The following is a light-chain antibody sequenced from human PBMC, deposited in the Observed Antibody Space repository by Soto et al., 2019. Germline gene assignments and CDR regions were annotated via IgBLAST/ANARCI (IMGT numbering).Light chain of an antibody. Sequence: DIHMTQSPSSLSASVGDRVTITCRASQSISTFLNWYQQKPGEAPQLLVFAASTSQNAVPSRFAGSGSGTHFTLNITSLQPEDFATYYCQQSFSTPLTFGGGTKVEIK. CDR1: QSISTF. V-gene: IGKV1-39*01. J-gene: IGKJ4*01. CDR3: QQSFSTPLT. CDR2: AAS.